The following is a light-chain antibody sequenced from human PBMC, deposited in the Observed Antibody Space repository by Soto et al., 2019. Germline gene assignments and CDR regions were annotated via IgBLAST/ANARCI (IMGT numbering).Light chain of an antibody. J-gene: IGKJ1*01. CDR1: QDIGGD. Sequence: DIQLTQSPSSLSASIGDRVTVTCQASQDIGGDLNGYHQKDGKAPKVVIYDTSYLKIGVPSRFSGSGSGTDFNLTISDLQPDDVGTYYCQHYDHIRWTFGQGTTVEIK. CDR3: QHYDHIRWT. CDR2: DTS. V-gene: IGKV1-33*01.